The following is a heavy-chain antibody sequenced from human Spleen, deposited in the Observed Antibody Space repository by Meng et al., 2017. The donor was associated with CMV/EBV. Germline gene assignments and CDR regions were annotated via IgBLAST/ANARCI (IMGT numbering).Heavy chain of an antibody. CDR3: ARDLVRGVIRFDY. CDR1: GFTFRSYA. J-gene: IGHJ4*02. Sequence: QVWLVESGGGVVQPGRSLRFSCAVSGFTFRSYAMHWVRQAPGKGLEWVAVISYDGSNKYYADSVKGRFTISRDNSKNTLYLQMNSLRAEDTAVYYCARDLVRGVIRFDYWGQGTLVTVSS. V-gene: IGHV3-30-3*01. CDR2: ISYDGSNK. D-gene: IGHD3-10*01.